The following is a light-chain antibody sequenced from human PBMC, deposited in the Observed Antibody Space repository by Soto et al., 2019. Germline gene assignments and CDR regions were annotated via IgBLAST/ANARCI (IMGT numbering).Light chain of an antibody. CDR3: AAWDDSLNVVV. V-gene: IGLV1-44*01. J-gene: IGLJ2*01. CDR2: SNN. Sequence: SVLTQPPSASGTPGQRVTISCSGSSSNIGSNTVNWYQQLPGTAPKLLIYSNNQRPSGVPDRFSGSKSGTSASLAISGLQSGDEADYYCAAWDDSLNVVVFGGGTKVTVL. CDR1: SSNIGSNT.